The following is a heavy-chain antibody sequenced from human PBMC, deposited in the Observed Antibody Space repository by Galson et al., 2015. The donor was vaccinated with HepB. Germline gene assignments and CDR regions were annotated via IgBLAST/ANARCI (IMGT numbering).Heavy chain of an antibody. J-gene: IGHJ6*02. CDR3: ARHYDILIGGMDV. D-gene: IGHD3-9*01. CDR1: GFTVSSNY. Sequence: SLRLSCAASGFTVSSNYMSWVRQAPGKGLEWVSVIYSGGSTYYADSVKGRFTISRHNSKNTLYLQMNSLRAEDTAVYYCARHYDILIGGMDVWGQGTTVTVSS. CDR2: IYSGGST. V-gene: IGHV3-53*04.